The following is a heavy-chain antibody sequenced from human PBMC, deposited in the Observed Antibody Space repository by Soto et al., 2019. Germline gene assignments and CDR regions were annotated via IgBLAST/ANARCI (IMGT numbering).Heavy chain of an antibody. D-gene: IGHD3-10*01. Sequence: SETLSLTCTVSGGSIGSGGYYWSWIRQHPGKGLEWIGYIYYSGSTYYNPSLKSRVTISVDTSKNQFSLKLSSVTAADTAVYYCARAHTGVNRVFDYWGQGTLVTVSS. J-gene: IGHJ4*02. CDR2: IYYSGST. CDR3: ARAHTGVNRVFDY. CDR1: GGSIGSGGYY. V-gene: IGHV4-31*03.